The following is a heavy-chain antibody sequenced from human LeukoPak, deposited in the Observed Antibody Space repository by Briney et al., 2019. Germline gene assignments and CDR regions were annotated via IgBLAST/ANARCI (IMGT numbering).Heavy chain of an antibody. CDR2: IYYSGST. V-gene: IGHV4-39*07. CDR1: TFSSYA. D-gene: IGHD5-24*01. CDR3: ARERDGYNLDAFDI. Sequence: TFSSYAMSWVRQPPGKGLEWIGSIYYSGSTYYNPSLKSRVTISVDTSKNQFSLKLSSVTAADTAVYYCARERDGYNLDAFDIWGQGTMVTVSS. J-gene: IGHJ3*02.